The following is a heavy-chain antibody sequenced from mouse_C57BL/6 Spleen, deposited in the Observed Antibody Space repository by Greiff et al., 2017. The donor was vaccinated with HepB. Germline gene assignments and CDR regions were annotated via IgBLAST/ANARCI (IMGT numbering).Heavy chain of an antibody. CDR1: GYTFTSYW. J-gene: IGHJ1*03. V-gene: IGHV1-53*01. CDR2: INPSNGGT. Sequence: QDQLQQPGTERVKPGASVKRSGKASGYTFTSYWMHGGKQRPGQGLEWSGNINPSNGGTNNKEKFKRKATLTVDKSSSTAYMQLSSRTSEDSAVYYCAREGDGSSPYWYFDVWGTGTTVTVSS. D-gene: IGHD1-1*01. CDR3: AREGDGSSPYWYFDV.